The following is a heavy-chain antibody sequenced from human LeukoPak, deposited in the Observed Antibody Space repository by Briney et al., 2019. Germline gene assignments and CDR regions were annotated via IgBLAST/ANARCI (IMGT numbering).Heavy chain of an antibody. J-gene: IGHJ6*02. D-gene: IGHD6-13*01. V-gene: IGHV3-30-3*01. CDR3: ARDRGGSSWCVNYYYGMDV. CDR2: ISYDGSNK. CDR1: GFTFSSYA. Sequence: GGSLRLSCAASGFTFSSYAMHRVRQAPGKGLEWVAVISYDGSNKYYADSVKGRFTISRDNSKNTLYLQMNSLRAEDTAVYYCARDRGGSSWCVNYYYGMDVWGQGTTVTVSS.